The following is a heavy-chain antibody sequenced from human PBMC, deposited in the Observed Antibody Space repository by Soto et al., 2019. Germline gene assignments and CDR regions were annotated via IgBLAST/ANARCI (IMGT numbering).Heavy chain of an antibody. D-gene: IGHD2-2*02. CDR3: AMEYCSSTSCYRDY. CDR2: IIPILGIT. Sequence: QVQLVQSGAEVKKPGSSVKVSCKASGGTFSSYTISWVRQAPGQGLEWMGRIIPILGITNYAQKFQGRVQITADKPTTTADMELSSLRSEDTAGYYSAMEYCSSTSCYRDYWGQGTLVTVSS. J-gene: IGHJ4*02. V-gene: IGHV1-69*02. CDR1: GGTFSSYT.